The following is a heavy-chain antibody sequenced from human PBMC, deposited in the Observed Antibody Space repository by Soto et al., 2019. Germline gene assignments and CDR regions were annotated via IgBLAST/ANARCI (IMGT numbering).Heavy chain of an antibody. V-gene: IGHV3-43*02. CDR2: ISGDGVST. Sequence: GGSLRLSCAASGFTFDDYAMHWVRQAPGKGLEWVSLISGDGVSTYYADSVKGRFTISRDNSKNSLYLQMNSLRTEETAVYYCGNDSSSWYEAGYYGMDVWGQGTTVTVSS. D-gene: IGHD6-13*01. CDR1: GFTFDDYA. J-gene: IGHJ6*02. CDR3: GNDSSSWYEAGYYGMDV.